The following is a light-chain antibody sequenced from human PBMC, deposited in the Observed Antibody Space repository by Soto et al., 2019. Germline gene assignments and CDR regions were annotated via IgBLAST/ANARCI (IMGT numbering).Light chain of an antibody. Sequence: QSVLTQPASVSGSPGQSITISCTGTSSDIGHYDYVSWYQQYPGKVPKLLINKVSNRPSGVSNRFSGSKSGNTASLTISGLLAEDGADYFCTSSTSDSLYVFGTGTKVTVL. CDR1: SSDIGHYDY. J-gene: IGLJ1*01. CDR3: TSSTSDSLYV. CDR2: KVS. V-gene: IGLV2-14*01.